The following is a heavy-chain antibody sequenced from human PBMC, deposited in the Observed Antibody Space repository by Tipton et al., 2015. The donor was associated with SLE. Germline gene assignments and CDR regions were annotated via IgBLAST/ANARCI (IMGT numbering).Heavy chain of an antibody. CDR3: ASYLGRHAFDI. CDR2: ISSSSSYI. V-gene: IGHV3-21*03. D-gene: IGHD3-16*01. J-gene: IGHJ3*02. CDR1: GFTFSSYS. Sequence: GSLRLSCAASGFTFSSYSMNWVRQAPGKGLEWVSSISSSSSYIYYADSVKGRFTISRDNAKNSLYLQMNSLRAEDTAVYYCASYLGRHAFDIWGQGTMVTVSS.